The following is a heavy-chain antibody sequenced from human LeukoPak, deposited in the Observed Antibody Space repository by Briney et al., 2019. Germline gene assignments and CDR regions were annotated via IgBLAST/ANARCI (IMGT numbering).Heavy chain of an antibody. Sequence: GGSLRLSCEASGFTFSSYGMHWVRQTPGKGLEWVSFIQFDASYDLYSDSVRGRFTISRDNSKNTLYLQMNSLRAEDTAVYYCARRAGAYTHPYDYWGQGTLVTVSS. CDR1: GFTFSSYG. CDR3: ARRAGAYTHPYDY. D-gene: IGHD3-16*01. V-gene: IGHV3-33*05. J-gene: IGHJ4*02. CDR2: IQFDASYD.